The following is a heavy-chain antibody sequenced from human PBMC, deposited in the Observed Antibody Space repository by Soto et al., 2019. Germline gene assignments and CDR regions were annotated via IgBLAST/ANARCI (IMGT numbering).Heavy chain of an antibody. CDR1: GFTFSSYA. Sequence: GGSLRLSCAASGFTFSSYAMSWVRQAPGKGLEWVSAISGSGGSTYYADSVKGRFTISRDNSKNPLYLQMNSLRAEDTAVYYCAQGGVIVYYGMDVWGQGTTVTVSS. D-gene: IGHD3-10*01. V-gene: IGHV3-23*01. J-gene: IGHJ6*02. CDR3: AQGGVIVYYGMDV. CDR2: ISGSGGST.